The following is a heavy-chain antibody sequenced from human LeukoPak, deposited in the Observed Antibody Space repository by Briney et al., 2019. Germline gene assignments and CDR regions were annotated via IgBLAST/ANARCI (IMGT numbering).Heavy chain of an antibody. J-gene: IGHJ5*02. Sequence: SETLSLTCTVSGGSISSSRYYWGWIRQPPGKGLEWIGNIYYSGSTYYNPSLKSRVTISLDTSKNQFSLKLSSVTAADTAVYYCARRDIAACLNWFDPWGQGTLVTVSS. V-gene: IGHV4-39*01. D-gene: IGHD6-6*01. CDR1: GGSISSSRYY. CDR3: ARRDIAACLNWFDP. CDR2: IYYSGST.